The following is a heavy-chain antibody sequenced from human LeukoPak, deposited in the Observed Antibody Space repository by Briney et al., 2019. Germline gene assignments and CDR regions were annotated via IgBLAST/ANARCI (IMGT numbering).Heavy chain of an antibody. V-gene: IGHV4-61*02. D-gene: IGHD3-10*01. CDR3: ARARSGSWSYFDY. Sequence: SETLSLTCTVSGGSISSGSYYWSRIRQPAGKGLEWIGRIYTSGSTNYNPSLKSRVTISVDTSKNQFSLKLSSVTAADTAVYYCARARSGSWSYFDYWGQGTLVTVSS. CDR2: IYTSGST. CDR1: GGSISSGSYY. J-gene: IGHJ4*02.